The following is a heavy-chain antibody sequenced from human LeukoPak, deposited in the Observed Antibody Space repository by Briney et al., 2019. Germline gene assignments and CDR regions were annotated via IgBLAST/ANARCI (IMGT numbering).Heavy chain of an antibody. Sequence: SETLSLTCAVSGYSISSGYYWGWIRQPPGKGLEWIGSIYHSGSTYYSPSLKSRVAVSVDTSKNQFSLKLSSVTAADTAVYYCARLRHGYCSSTSCYRDAFDIWGQGTMVTVSS. CDR3: ARLRHGYCSSTSCYRDAFDI. D-gene: IGHD2-2*01. J-gene: IGHJ3*02. CDR2: IYHSGST. V-gene: IGHV4-38-2*01. CDR1: GYSISSGYY.